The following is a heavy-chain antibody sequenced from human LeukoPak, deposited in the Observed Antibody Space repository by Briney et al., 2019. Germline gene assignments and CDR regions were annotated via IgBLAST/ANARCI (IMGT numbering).Heavy chain of an antibody. J-gene: IGHJ4*02. V-gene: IGHV3-48*01. CDR2: ISSSGSAR. D-gene: IGHD3-16*01. CDR1: GFTFSSYS. Sequence: PGGSLRLSCAASGFTFSSYSMNWVRQAPGKGLEWVSYISSSGSARYYADSVKGRFTISRDNVKNSLYLQMNSLRAEDTAVYYCARGLVLPDYWGQGTLVTVSS. CDR3: ARGLVLPDY.